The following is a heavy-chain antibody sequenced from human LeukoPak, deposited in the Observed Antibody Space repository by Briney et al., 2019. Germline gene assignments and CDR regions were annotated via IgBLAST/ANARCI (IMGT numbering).Heavy chain of an antibody. D-gene: IGHD3-10*01. CDR1: GGTFSDYY. J-gene: IGHJ4*02. CDR3: AKGNGGSLYRFYDS. CDR2: VSGNGENT. Sequence: PAGSLRLSCAASGGTFSDYYMTWVRQAPGKGLEWVSTVSGNGENTHYADTVKGRFTIYRDTSTKTVYLRMVSLRDEDTAMYFCAKGNGGSLYRFYDSWGQGTLVTVSS. V-gene: IGHV3-23*01.